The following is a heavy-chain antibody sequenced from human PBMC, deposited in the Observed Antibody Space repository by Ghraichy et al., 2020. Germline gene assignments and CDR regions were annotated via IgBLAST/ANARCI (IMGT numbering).Heavy chain of an antibody. J-gene: IGHJ6*02. CDR1: GFTFSSYS. Sequence: GGSLRLSCAASGFTFSSYSMNWVRQAPGKGLEWVSYISSSSSTIYYADSWKGRFTISRDNAKNSLYLQMNSLRDEDTAVYYCARVRTYSSGWYGDYAYAMDVWGQGTTVTVSS. D-gene: IGHD6-19*01. CDR3: ARVRTYSSGWYGDYAYAMDV. V-gene: IGHV3-48*02. CDR2: ISSSSSTI.